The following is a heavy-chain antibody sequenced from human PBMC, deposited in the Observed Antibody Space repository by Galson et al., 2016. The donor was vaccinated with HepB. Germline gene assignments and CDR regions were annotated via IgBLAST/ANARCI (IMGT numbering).Heavy chain of an antibody. CDR2: ISGHNGNK. V-gene: IGHV1-18*01. CDR1: GYSFTSYA. Sequence: SVKVSCKASGYSFTSYAITWVRQAPGQGLEWVGWISGHNGNKNYGQNFQGRVTMTTDTSTSTAYMELRSLRSDDTAMYYCARRSDWFDSWGQGTTVTVSS. CDR3: ARRSDWFDS. J-gene: IGHJ5*01.